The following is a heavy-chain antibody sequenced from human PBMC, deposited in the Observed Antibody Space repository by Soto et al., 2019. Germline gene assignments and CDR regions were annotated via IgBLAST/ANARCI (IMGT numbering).Heavy chain of an antibody. CDR3: ARGMYGSGSYYIGDAFDM. V-gene: IGHV3-53*01. CDR2: IYRGGDT. J-gene: IGHJ3*02. D-gene: IGHD3-10*01. Sequence: PGGSLRLSCAVSGFTVSYNYMNWVRQAPGKGLEWVSVIYRGGDTFYADSVKGRFTISRDNSKNTLYLQMNSLRAEDTAVYYCARGMYGSGSYYIGDAFDMWVQGTMVTVSS. CDR1: GFTVSYNY.